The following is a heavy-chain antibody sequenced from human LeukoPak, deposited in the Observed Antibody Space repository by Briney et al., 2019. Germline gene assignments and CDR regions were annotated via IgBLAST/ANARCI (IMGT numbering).Heavy chain of an antibody. J-gene: IGHJ4*02. D-gene: IGHD3-10*01. CDR1: GFTFSSYG. Sequence: GGSLRLSCAASGFTFSSYGMHWVRQAPGKGLEWVAVISYDGSNKYYADSVKGRFTISRDNSKNTLYLQMNSLRAEDTAVYYCAKALGRGLITLVVYWGQGTLVTVSS. V-gene: IGHV3-30*18. CDR3: AKALGRGLITLVVY. CDR2: ISYDGSNK.